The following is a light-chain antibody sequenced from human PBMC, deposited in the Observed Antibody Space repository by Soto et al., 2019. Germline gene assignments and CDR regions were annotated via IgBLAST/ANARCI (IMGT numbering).Light chain of an antibody. CDR2: AAS. Sequence: GDRVTITCRASQIISSYLNWYQHKPGKAPKLLIYAASSLQSGVPSRFSGSGSGTEFTLTISSLQPDDFATYYCQHYNSYSEAFGQGTKVDIK. V-gene: IGKV1-5*01. CDR3: QHYNSYSEA. J-gene: IGKJ1*01. CDR1: QIISSY.